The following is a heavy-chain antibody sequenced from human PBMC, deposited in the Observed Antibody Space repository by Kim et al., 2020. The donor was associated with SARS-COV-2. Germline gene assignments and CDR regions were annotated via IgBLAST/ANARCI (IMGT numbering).Heavy chain of an antibody. D-gene: IGHD2-2*02. CDR2: IYYSGST. CDR1: GGSISSYY. V-gene: IGHV4-59*13. CDR3: ARNVGLGGGGVPAAIRYYYYDGMDV. Sequence: SETLSLTCTVSGGSISSYYWSWIRQPPGKGLEWIGYIYYSGSTNYNPSLKSRVTISVDTSKNQFSLKLSSVTAADTAVYYCARNVGLGGGGVPAAIRYYYYDGMDVWGQGTTVTVSS. J-gene: IGHJ6*02.